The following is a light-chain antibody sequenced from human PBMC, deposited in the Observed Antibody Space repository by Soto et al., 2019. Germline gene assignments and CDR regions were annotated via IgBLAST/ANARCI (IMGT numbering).Light chain of an antibody. CDR1: QSVDNN. CDR2: GSF. CDR3: QQYNDRPPIT. J-gene: IGKJ5*01. Sequence: EIVTTQSPVTLSASPWESATLYCMASQSVDNNVAWYQQKPGQAPRLLIVGSFARATGIPARFSGSGSGSEFTLTISGLQSEDFAVYYCQQYNDRPPITFGQGTRLEI. V-gene: IGKV3-15*01.